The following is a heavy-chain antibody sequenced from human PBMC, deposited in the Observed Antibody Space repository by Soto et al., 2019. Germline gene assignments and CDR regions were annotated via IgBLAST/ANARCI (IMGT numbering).Heavy chain of an antibody. J-gene: IGHJ4*02. Sequence: EVQLLESGGGLVQPGGSLRLSCAASGFTFSSYAMSWVRQAPGKGLEWVSAISGSGGSTYYADSVKGRFTISRDNSKNTLYLQMNSLRAEDTAVDYCAKPRDIVATGGLCRGFDYWGQGTMVTVSS. D-gene: IGHD5-12*01. CDR3: AKPRDIVATGGLCRGFDY. CDR1: GFTFSSYA. CDR2: ISGSGGST. V-gene: IGHV3-23*01.